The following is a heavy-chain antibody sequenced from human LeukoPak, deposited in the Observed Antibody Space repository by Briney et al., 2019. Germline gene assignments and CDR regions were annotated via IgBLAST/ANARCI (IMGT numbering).Heavy chain of an antibody. CDR2: INPNSGGT. Sequence: ASVKVSCKASGYTFTGYYMHWVRQAPGQGLEWMGWINPNSGGTNYAQKFQGRVTMTRDTSTSTVYMELSSLRSEDTAVYYCARGYQGEGDAFDIWGQGTMVTVSS. CDR3: ARGYQGEGDAFDI. CDR1: GYTFTGYY. J-gene: IGHJ3*02. D-gene: IGHD3-10*01. V-gene: IGHV1-2*02.